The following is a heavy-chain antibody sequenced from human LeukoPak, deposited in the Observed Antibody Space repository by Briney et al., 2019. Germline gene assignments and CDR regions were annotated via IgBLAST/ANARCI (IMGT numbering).Heavy chain of an antibody. J-gene: IGHJ4*02. Sequence: GGSLRLSCAASGFTFSDYYMTWIRQAPGKGLEWVTYITRSGSTTYYADSVKGRFTISRDNAKNSLFLQMNSLRAEDTAVYYCARRYYYDSSGYLYWGQGTLDTVSS. CDR3: ARRYYYDSSGYLY. V-gene: IGHV3-11*01. CDR1: GFTFSDYY. D-gene: IGHD3-22*01. CDR2: ITRSGSTT.